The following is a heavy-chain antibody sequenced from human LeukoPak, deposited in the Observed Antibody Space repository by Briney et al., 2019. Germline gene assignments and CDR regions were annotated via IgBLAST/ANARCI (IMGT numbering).Heavy chain of an antibody. CDR1: GGSISSSSYY. Sequence: PSETLSLTCTVSGGSISSSSYYWGWIRQPPGKGLEWIGSIYYSGSTYYNPSLKSRVTISVDTSKNQFSLKLSSVTAADTAVYYCARDTAEASPFDDWGQRTLVTV. CDR3: ARDTAEASPFDD. J-gene: IGHJ4*02. CDR2: IYYSGST. D-gene: IGHD6-19*01. V-gene: IGHV4-39*07.